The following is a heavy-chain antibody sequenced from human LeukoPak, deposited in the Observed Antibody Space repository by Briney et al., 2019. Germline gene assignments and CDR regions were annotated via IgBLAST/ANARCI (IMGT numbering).Heavy chain of an antibody. D-gene: IGHD6-13*01. Sequence: ASVKVSCKASGYTFTSYDINWVRQATGQGLEWMGWMNPNSGNTGYAQKFQGRVTMTRNTSISTAYMELSSLRSEDTAVYYCARSLGRDSSSWYFLVEWGYYFDYWGQGTLVTVSS. CDR1: GYTFTSYD. CDR2: MNPNSGNT. V-gene: IGHV1-8*01. J-gene: IGHJ4*02. CDR3: ARSLGRDSSSWYFLVEWGYYFDY.